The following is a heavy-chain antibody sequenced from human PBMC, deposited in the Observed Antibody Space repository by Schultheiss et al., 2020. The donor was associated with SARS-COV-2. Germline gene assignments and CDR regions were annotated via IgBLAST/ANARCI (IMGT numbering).Heavy chain of an antibody. D-gene: IGHD3-22*01. V-gene: IGHV4-61*01. J-gene: IGHJ4*02. Sequence: SQTLSLTCTVSGGSVSSGSYYWSWIRQPPGKGLEWIGYIYYSGSTNYNPSLKSRVTISVDRSKKNQFSLKLSSVTTADTAVYYCARGSLAESYDSSGYSDFHYWGQGALVTVSS. CDR2: IYYSGST. CDR1: GGSVSSGSYY. CDR3: ARGSLAESYDSSGYSDFHY.